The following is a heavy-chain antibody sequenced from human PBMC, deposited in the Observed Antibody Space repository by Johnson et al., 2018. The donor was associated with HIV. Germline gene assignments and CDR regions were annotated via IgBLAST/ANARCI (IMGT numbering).Heavy chain of an antibody. CDR2: ISYDGSNK. J-gene: IGHJ3*01. CDR1: GFTFSSYA. Sequence: QVQLVESGGGVVQPGRSLRLSCAASGFTFSSYAMHWVRQAPGKGLEWVALISYDGSNKYDADSVKGRFTISRDNSKNTLYLQMNSLRTEDTALYYCAKDGGRWSYSFDVWGQGTMVSVSS. D-gene: IGHD3-16*01. V-gene: IGHV3-30-3*01. CDR3: AKDGGRWSYSFDV.